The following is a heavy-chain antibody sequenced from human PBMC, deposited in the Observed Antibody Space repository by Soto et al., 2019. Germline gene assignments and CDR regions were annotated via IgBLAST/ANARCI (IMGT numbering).Heavy chain of an antibody. V-gene: IGHV3-48*02. CDR3: ARDTAVVTLRGFDY. D-gene: IGHD2-15*01. CDR1: GFTFSSYS. CDR2: ISSSSSTI. Sequence: GGSLRLSCAASGFTFSSYSMNWVRQAPGKGLEWVSYISSSSSTIYYADSVKGRFTISRDNAKNSLYLQMNSLRDEDTAVYYCARDTAVVTLRGFDYWGQGTLVTVSS. J-gene: IGHJ4*02.